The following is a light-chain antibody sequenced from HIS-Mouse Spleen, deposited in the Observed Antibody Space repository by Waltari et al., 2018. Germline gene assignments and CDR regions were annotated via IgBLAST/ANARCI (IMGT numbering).Light chain of an antibody. CDR2: EGS. J-gene: IGLJ3*02. V-gene: IGLV2-23*01. Sequence: QSALTHPASVSGSPGQSITTPCTGTSSDVGRYNLVSWYQQAPGKAPKLMIYEGSKRPSGVSNRFSGSKSGNTASLTISGLQAEDEADYYCCSYAGSSTLVFGGGTKLTVL. CDR1: SSDVGRYNL. CDR3: CSYAGSSTLV.